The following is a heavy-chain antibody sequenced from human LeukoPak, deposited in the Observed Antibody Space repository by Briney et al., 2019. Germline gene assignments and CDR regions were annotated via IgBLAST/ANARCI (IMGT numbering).Heavy chain of an antibody. D-gene: IGHD6-19*01. V-gene: IGHV4-30-4*08. J-gene: IGHJ5*02. CDR2: IYYSGST. CDR1: GGSISSGDYY. CDR3: ARQPIAVAGNWFDP. Sequence: SQTLSLTCTVSGGSISSGDYYWSWIRQPPGKGLGWIGYIYYSGSTYYNPSLKSRVTISVDTSKNQFSLKLSSVTAADTAVYYCARQPIAVAGNWFDPWGQGTLVTVSS.